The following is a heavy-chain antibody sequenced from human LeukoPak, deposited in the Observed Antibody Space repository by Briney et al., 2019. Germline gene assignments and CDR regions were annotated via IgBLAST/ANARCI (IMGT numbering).Heavy chain of an antibody. J-gene: IGHJ6*02. D-gene: IGHD3-10*01. V-gene: IGHV7-4-1*02. CDR3: ARPGITMVRGTLDYYYYYGMDV. Sequence: GASVKVSCKASGYTFTSYAMNWVRQAPGQGLEWMGWINTNTGNPTYAQGFTGRFVFSLDTSVSTAYLQISSLKAEDTAVYYCARPGITMVRGTLDYYYYYGMDVWGQGTTVTVSS. CDR2: INTNTGNP. CDR1: GYTFTSYA.